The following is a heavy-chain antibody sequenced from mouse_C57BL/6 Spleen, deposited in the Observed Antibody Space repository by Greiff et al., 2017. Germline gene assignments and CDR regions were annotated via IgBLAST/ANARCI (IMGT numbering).Heavy chain of an antibody. J-gene: IGHJ4*01. CDR1: GYTFTSYW. CDR3: ARGPMVTTRYYYAMDY. V-gene: IGHV1-52*01. D-gene: IGHD2-2*01. CDR2: IDPSDSET. Sequence: QVQLQQPGAELVRPGSSVKLSCKASGYTFTSYWMHWVKQRPIQGLEWIGNIDPSDSETHYNQQFKDKVTLTVDKSSSTAYMQLSSLTSEDSAVYYCARGPMVTTRYYYAMDYWGQGTSVTVSS.